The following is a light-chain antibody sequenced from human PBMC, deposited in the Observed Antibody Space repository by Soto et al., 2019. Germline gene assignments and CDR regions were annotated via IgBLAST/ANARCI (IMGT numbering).Light chain of an antibody. Sequence: QSVLTQPASVSGSPGQSITISCTGTSSDVGGYNYLSWYQQHPGKAPRVMIYEVSNRPSGVSNRFSGSESGNTASLTISGLQAEDEADYFCSSYTTSGTPVFGGGTKVTVL. CDR2: EVS. V-gene: IGLV2-14*01. CDR3: SSYTTSGTPV. J-gene: IGLJ3*02. CDR1: SSDVGGYNY.